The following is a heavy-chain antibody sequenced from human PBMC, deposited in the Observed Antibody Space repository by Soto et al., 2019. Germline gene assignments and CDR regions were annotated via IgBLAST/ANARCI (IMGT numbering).Heavy chain of an antibody. J-gene: IGHJ3*02. Sequence: ASVKVSCKAFGYTFTGYYMHWVRQAPGQGLEWMGWINPNSGGTNYAQKFRGWVTMTRDTSVSTAYMELSRLRSDDTAVYYCARRRDLSAFDIWGQGTMVTVSS. CDR3: ARRRDLSAFDI. V-gene: IGHV1-2*04. CDR2: INPNSGGT. CDR1: GYTFTGYY.